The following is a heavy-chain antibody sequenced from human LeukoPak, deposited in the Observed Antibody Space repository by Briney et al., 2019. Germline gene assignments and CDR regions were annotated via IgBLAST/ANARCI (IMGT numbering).Heavy chain of an antibody. V-gene: IGHV4-30-2*01. Sequence: SETLSLTCAVSGGSISSGGYSWSWIRQPPGKGLEWIGYICHSGSTYYNPSLKSRVTISVDRSKNQFSLKLSSVTAADTAVYYCARVTGYGDSYFDYWGQGTLVTVSS. D-gene: IGHD4-17*01. CDR1: GGSISSGGYS. CDR2: ICHSGST. CDR3: ARVTGYGDSYFDY. J-gene: IGHJ4*02.